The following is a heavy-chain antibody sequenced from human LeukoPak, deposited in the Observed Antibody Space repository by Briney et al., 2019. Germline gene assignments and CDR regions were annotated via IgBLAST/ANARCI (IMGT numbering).Heavy chain of an antibody. D-gene: IGHD3-9*01. Sequence: PSETLSLTCTVSSGSISSYYWSWIRQPPGKGLEWIGYIYYSGSTNYNPSLKSRVTISVDTSKNQFSLKLSSVTAADTAVYYCARSTRYDVLTGDDYWGQGTLVTVSS. J-gene: IGHJ4*02. CDR2: IYYSGST. CDR1: SGSISSYY. CDR3: ARSTRYDVLTGDDY. V-gene: IGHV4-59*01.